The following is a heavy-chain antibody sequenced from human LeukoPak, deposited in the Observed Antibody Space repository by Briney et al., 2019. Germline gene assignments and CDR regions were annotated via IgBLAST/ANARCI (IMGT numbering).Heavy chain of an antibody. D-gene: IGHD4-17*01. CDR2: ISGSGGST. J-gene: IGHJ4*02. CDR3: AKRQPYGDYLGGFDY. CDR1: GLSFSSHW. Sequence: GGSLRLSCAASGLSFSSHWMSWVRQAPGKGLEWVSAISGSGGSTYYADSVKGRFTISRDNSKNTLYLQMNSLRAEDTAVYYCAKRQPYGDYLGGFDYWGQGTLVTVSS. V-gene: IGHV3-23*01.